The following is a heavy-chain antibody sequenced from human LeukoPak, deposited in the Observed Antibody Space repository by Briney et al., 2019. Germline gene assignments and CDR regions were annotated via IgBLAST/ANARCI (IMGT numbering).Heavy chain of an antibody. CDR1: GFTSSTYW. CDR2: IRSKTNGATT. J-gene: IGHJ6*02. CDR3: SRDTNVVVLTPGYYYYGMDV. V-gene: IGHV3-49*04. D-gene: IGHD2-2*01. Sequence: GGSLRLSCAASGFTSSTYWMSWVRQAPGKGLEWVGFIRSKTNGATTASAASVKGRFTISRDDSKSIAYLQMNSLKTDDTAVYYCSRDTNVVVLTPGYYYYGMDVWGQGTTVIVSS.